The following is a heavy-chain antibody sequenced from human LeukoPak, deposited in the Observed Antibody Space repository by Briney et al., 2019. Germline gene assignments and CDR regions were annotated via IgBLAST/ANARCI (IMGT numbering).Heavy chain of an antibody. CDR3: ARSGVAGHLMIDY. V-gene: IGHV1-2*04. CDR2: INPNSGGT. CDR1: GYTFTGYY. J-gene: IGHJ4*02. Sequence: ASVTVSCTASGYTFTGYYMHWVRQSPGQGLEWMGWINPNSGGTNYAQKFQGWVTMTRDTSISTAYMELSRLRSDDTAVYYCARSGVAGHLMIDYWGQGTLVTVSS. D-gene: IGHD6-19*01.